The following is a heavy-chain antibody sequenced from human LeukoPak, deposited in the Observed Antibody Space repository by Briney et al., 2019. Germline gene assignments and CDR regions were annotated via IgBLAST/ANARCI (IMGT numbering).Heavy chain of an antibody. CDR2: ISSSSSYI. D-gene: IGHD4-17*01. CDR1: GFTFSNYA. J-gene: IGHJ4*02. CDR3: ARDRSDYGDYIFDY. Sequence: AGGSRRLSCVASGFTFSNYAMNWVRQAPGKGLEWVSSISSSSSYIYYADSVKGRFTISRDNAKNSLYLQMNSLRAEDTAVYYCARDRSDYGDYIFDYWGQGTLVTVSS. V-gene: IGHV3-21*01.